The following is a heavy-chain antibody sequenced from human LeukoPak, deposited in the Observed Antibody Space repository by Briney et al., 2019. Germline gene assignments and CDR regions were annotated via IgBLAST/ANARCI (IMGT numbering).Heavy chain of an antibody. CDR1: GVIFSGYD. D-gene: IGHD3-9*01. J-gene: IGHJ4*02. Sequence: GGSLRLFCAASGVIFSGYDMLWVRQATGKGLDWVSAIGTAADTYYPGSVKGRFTISRENAKNSLYLQMSSLRAGDTAVYYCARGNILTGYGFDYWGQGTLVTVSS. CDR3: ARGNILTGYGFDY. V-gene: IGHV3-13*01. CDR2: IGTAADT.